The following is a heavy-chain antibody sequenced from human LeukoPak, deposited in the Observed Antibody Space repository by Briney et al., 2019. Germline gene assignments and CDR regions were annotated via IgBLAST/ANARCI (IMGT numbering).Heavy chain of an antibody. CDR3: AREVAAGTNWFDP. V-gene: IGHV1-2*02. CDR1: GYTLTGYY. J-gene: IGHJ5*02. D-gene: IGHD6-13*01. Sequence: ASVKVSCKASGYTLTGYYMHWVRQAPGQGLKWMGWINPNSGGTNYAQKFQGRVTMTRDTSISTAYMELSRLRSDDTAVYYCAREVAAGTNWFDPWGQGTLVTVSS. CDR2: INPNSGGT.